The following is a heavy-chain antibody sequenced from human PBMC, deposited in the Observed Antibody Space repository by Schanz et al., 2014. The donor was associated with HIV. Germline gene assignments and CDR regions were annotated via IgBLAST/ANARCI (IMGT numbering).Heavy chain of an antibody. Sequence: EVQLLESGGGLVQPGGSLRLSCAASGFTFNNYAMTWVRQAPGKGLEWVAVIWYDGSNTYYGDSVNGRFTISRDNSKNTLYLQMTTLRTEDTAVYYCAKPEYDSSGNSQSHFDYWGQGTLVTVSS. J-gene: IGHJ4*02. CDR1: GFTFNNYA. CDR3: AKPEYDSSGNSQSHFDY. V-gene: IGHV3-23*03. D-gene: IGHD3-22*01. CDR2: IWYDGSNT.